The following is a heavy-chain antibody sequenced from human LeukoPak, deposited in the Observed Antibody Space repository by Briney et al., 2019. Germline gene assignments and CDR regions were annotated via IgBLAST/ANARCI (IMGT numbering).Heavy chain of an antibody. V-gene: IGHV4-59*01. J-gene: IGHJ4*02. D-gene: IGHD4-23*01. Sequence: SETLSLTCTVSGGSISSYYWSWIRQPPGKGLKWIGYIYYSGSTNYNPSLKSRVTISVDTSKNQFSLKLSSVTAADTAVYYCARSYGGHSRTLDYWGQGTLVTVSS. CDR1: GGSISSYY. CDR2: IYYSGST. CDR3: ARSYGGHSRTLDY.